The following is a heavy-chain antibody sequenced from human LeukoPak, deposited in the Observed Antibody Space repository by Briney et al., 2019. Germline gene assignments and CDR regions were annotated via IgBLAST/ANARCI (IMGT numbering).Heavy chain of an antibody. J-gene: IGHJ6*03. D-gene: IGHD5-18*01. CDR2: INPSGDNT. CDR1: GYTFTNNY. Sequence: ASVKVSCKASGYTFTNNYMHWVRQAPGQGLEWMGIINPSGDNTWYAQKFQGRVTMTRDMATSTDYMEVSSLKSEDTAVYYCARDGEGYSYGYFSYYYYYYMDVWGKGTTVTISS. V-gene: IGHV1-46*01. CDR3: ARDGEGYSYGYFSYYYYYYMDV.